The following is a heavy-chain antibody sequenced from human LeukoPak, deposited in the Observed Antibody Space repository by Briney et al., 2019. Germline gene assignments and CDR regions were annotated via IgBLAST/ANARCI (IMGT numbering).Heavy chain of an antibody. D-gene: IGHD2/OR15-2a*01. J-gene: IGHJ6*02. CDR1: GFTIGPYA. V-gene: IGHV3-43*02. CDR3: ATWAFYHNLDV. Sequence: PGGSLRLSCAASGFTIGPYAMYWVRQGPGRGLEWVSVIKADGIGTFYADSVRGRFTTSRDNSKNSLYLQMNSLTSEDTALYYCATWAFYHNLDVWGQGTTVIVSS. CDR2: IKADGIGT.